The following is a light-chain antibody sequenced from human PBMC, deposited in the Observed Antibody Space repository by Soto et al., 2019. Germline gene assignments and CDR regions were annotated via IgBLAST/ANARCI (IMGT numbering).Light chain of an antibody. Sequence: DSVLTQSPGTLSLSPGERATLSCRASQSVSSNYLAWYQQKPGQAPRLLIYGASTRATGIPDRFSGSGSGTDFTLTISRLEPEDFAVYYCQQYGDSPATFGPGTKVDIK. V-gene: IGKV3-20*01. CDR3: QQYGDSPAT. CDR2: GAS. CDR1: QSVSSNY. J-gene: IGKJ3*01.